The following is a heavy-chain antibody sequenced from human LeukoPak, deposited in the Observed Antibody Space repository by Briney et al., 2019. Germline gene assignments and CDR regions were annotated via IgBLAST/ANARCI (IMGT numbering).Heavy chain of an antibody. CDR3: AIGLNVYSSSWKRLDY. J-gene: IGHJ4*02. V-gene: IGHV3-7*01. Sequence: GGSLRLSCAASGFTFSTYWMSWVRQAPGKGLEWVANIKQDGSEKYYVDSVKGRFTISRDDAKNLLYLQMNSLRAEDTAVYSRAIGLNVYSSSWKRLDYWGQGTLVTVSS. CDR1: GFTFSTYW. CDR2: IKQDGSEK. D-gene: IGHD6-13*01.